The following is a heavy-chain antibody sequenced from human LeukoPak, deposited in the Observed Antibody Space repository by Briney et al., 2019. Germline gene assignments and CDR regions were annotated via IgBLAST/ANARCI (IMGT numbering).Heavy chain of an antibody. CDR2: INPSGGST. Sequence: ASVKVSCKAPGYTFTSYYMHWVRQAPGQGLEWMGIINPSGGSTSYAQKFQGRVTMTRDTSTSTVYMELSSLRSEDTAVYYCARVSPERYYYDSSGYYFTAADYWGQGTLVTVSS. CDR1: GYTFTSYY. CDR3: ARVSPERYYYDSSGYYFTAADY. D-gene: IGHD3-22*01. J-gene: IGHJ4*02. V-gene: IGHV1-46*01.